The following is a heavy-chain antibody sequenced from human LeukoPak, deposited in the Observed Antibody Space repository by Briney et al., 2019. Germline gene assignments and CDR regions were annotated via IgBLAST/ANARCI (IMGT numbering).Heavy chain of an antibody. V-gene: IGHV3-11*06. CDR1: GFTFSDYY. J-gene: IGHJ5*02. CDR2: ISSSSSYT. D-gene: IGHD2-15*01. CDR3: AGSPGCSGGSCYSGGLDP. Sequence: GRSLRLFCAASGFTFSDYYMSWIRQAPGKGLVRGSYISSSSSYTIYADSDKGRFNDSRDNAKNSLYLQMNSLRAEDTAVYYCAGSPGCSGGSCYSGGLDPWGQGTLVSVSS.